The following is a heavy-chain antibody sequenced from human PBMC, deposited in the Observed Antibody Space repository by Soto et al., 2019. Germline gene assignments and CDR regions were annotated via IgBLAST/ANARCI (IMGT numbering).Heavy chain of an antibody. V-gene: IGHV1-18*04. CDR3: ARVPKAGYYYDSSGYSYFDY. J-gene: IGHJ4*02. D-gene: IGHD3-22*01. CDR2: ISAYNGNT. CDR1: GYTFTSYG. Sequence: QVQLVQSGAEVKKPGASVKVSCKASGYTFTSYGISWVRQAPGQGLEWMGWISAYNGNTNYAQKLQGRVTMTTDTSTSTAYMELRSLRSDDTAVYYCARVPKAGYYYDSSGYSYFDYCGQGTLVTVSS.